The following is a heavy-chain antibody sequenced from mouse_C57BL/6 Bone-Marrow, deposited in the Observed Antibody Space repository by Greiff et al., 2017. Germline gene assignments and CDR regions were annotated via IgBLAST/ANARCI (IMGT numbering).Heavy chain of an antibody. J-gene: IGHJ2*01. CDR2: INPNSGTT. D-gene: IGHD1-1*01. Sequence: VQLQQSGPELVKPGASVKISCKASGYSFTDYNMNWVKQSNGKSLEWIGVINPNSGTTSYNQKFKGKATLTVAQSSSTAYMQLNSLTSEDSAVYYCASTTVVATRYFDYWGQGTTLTVSS. CDR1: GYSFTDYN. V-gene: IGHV1-39*01. CDR3: ASTTVVATRYFDY.